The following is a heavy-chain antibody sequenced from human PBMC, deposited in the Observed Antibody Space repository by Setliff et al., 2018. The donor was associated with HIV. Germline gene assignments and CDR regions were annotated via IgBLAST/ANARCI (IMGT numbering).Heavy chain of an antibody. D-gene: IGHD1-1*01. Sequence: GGSLRLSCAASGFIFSSYEMNWVRQAPGKGLEWISYISETGSAIYYADSVKGRVTISRDNAKNSLYLEMNSLRVDDTAIYYCARQRDRGFRTMDSFDIWGRGTVVTVSS. J-gene: IGHJ3*02. CDR1: GFIFSSYE. CDR2: ISETGSAI. V-gene: IGHV3-48*03. CDR3: ARQRDRGFRTMDSFDI.